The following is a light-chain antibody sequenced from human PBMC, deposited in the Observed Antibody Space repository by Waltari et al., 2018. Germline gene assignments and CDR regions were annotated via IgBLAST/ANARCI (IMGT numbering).Light chain of an antibody. Sequence: SYVLTQPPSVSVAPGETARLTCGGNNIDSKSVHWYRQRQGPAPVVDISHDNDRPAGIPERFSGSNSGNTATLTISRVEAGDEADYYCQVWDANTDPGVFGTGTEVTVL. V-gene: IGLV3-21*01. CDR3: QVWDANTDPGV. CDR2: HDN. CDR1: NIDSKS. J-gene: IGLJ1*01.